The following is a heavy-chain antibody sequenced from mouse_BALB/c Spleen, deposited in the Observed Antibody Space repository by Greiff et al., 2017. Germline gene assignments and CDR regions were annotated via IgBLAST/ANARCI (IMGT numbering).Heavy chain of an antibody. CDR1: GDSITSGY. Sequence: EVQVVESGPSLVKPSQTLSLTCSVTGDSITSGYWNWIRKFPGNKLEYMGYISYSGSTYYNPSLKSRISITRDTSKNQYYLQLNSVTTEDTATYYCARYPNYYGSSYRYFDVWGAGTTVTVSS. CDR3: ARYPNYYGSSYRYFDV. D-gene: IGHD1-1*01. V-gene: IGHV3-8*02. J-gene: IGHJ1*01. CDR2: ISYSGST.